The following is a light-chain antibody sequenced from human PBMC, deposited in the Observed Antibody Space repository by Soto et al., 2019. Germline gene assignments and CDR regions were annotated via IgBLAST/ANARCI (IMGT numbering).Light chain of an antibody. CDR2: GAS. V-gene: IGKV3-15*01. J-gene: IGKJ1*01. CDR1: QSVSSN. CDR3: QHYNNWPPWT. Sequence: EIVMTQSPATLSVSPGERATLSCRASQSVSSNLAGYQHNPGQAPRLLIFGASTRATGIPARFSGSGSGTEFTLTISSLQSEDLAVYYCQHYNNWPPWTVGQGTNVEIK.